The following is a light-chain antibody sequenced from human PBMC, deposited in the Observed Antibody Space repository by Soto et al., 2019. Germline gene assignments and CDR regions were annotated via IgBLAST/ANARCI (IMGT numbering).Light chain of an antibody. Sequence: QSALTQPASVSGSPGQSITISCTGTSSDVGGSNYVSWYQQHPGKAPKLMIYDVSNRPSGVSNRFSGSKSGNTASLTISGLQAEDEADYYCSSYTSSSTDVFGTGTKLTVL. J-gene: IGLJ1*01. CDR2: DVS. V-gene: IGLV2-14*01. CDR3: SSYTSSSTDV. CDR1: SSDVGGSNY.